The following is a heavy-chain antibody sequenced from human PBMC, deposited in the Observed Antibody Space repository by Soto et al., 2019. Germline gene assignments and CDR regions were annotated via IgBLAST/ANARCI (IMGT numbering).Heavy chain of an antibody. CDR2: ISTSGTS. Sequence: ETLSLTCTVSGGSISDYYWSWIRQPAGKGLEWIGRISTSGTSNYNPSLESRVTMSVDSSKNQFSLRLSSVTAADTAVYYCARETPDWTIYWGYFDFWGHGTLVTVSS. V-gene: IGHV4-4*07. D-gene: IGHD7-27*01. CDR1: GGSISDYY. CDR3: ARETPDWTIYWGYFDF. J-gene: IGHJ4*01.